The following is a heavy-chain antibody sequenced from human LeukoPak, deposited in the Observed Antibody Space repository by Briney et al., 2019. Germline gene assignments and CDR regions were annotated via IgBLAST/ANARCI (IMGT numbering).Heavy chain of an antibody. D-gene: IGHD1-26*01. J-gene: IGHJ5*02. V-gene: IGHV4-61*02. CDR2: IYTSGST. CDR1: GGSFSSGSYY. CDR3: ARVVGSMPMAVNWFDP. Sequence: SETLTLTCTVSGGSFSSGSYYWSWLRQPAGKGLEWIGRIYTSGSTSYNPSLKSRVTISVDTSKNQFSLKLSSVTAADTAVYYCARVVGSMPMAVNWFDPWGQGTLVTVSS.